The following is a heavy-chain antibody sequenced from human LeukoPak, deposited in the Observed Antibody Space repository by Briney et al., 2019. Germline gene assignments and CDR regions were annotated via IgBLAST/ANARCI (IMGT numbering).Heavy chain of an antibody. CDR1: GGSISYYY. J-gene: IGHJ4*02. V-gene: IGHV4-59*01. Sequence: PSETLSLTCTVSGGSISYYYWSWIRQPPGKGLEWIGYIYYSGGTNYNPSLKSRVTISVDTSKNQFSLKLNSVTAADTAVYYCARDVVAAPGTWDYWGQGTLVTVSS. CDR3: ARDVVAAPGTWDY. D-gene: IGHD6-13*01. CDR2: IYYSGGT.